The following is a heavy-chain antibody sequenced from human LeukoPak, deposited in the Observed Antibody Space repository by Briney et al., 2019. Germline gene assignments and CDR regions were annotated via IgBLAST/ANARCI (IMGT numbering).Heavy chain of an antibody. J-gene: IGHJ4*02. CDR2: IGTAGDT. V-gene: IGHV3-13*01. CDR1: GFTFSDYD. D-gene: IGHD1-1*01. CDR3: ARVAKERVGGVYYFDY. Sequence: GGSLRLSCAASGFTFSDYDMHWVRQPTGKGLEWVAAIGTAGDTYYTGSVKGRFTISRENAKNSLYLQMNSLRAGDTAVYYCARVAKERVGGVYYFDYWGQGTLVTASS.